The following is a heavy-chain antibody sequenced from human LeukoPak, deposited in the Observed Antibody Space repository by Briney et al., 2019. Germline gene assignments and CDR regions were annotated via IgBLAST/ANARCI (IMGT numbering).Heavy chain of an antibody. CDR3: ARGRVCSGGSCYSRSYYGMDV. Sequence: SETLSLTCAVYGGSFSGYYWSWIRQPPGKGLEWIGEINHSGSTNYNPSLKGRVTISVDTSKNQFSLKLSSVTAADTAVYYCARGRVCSGGSCYSRSYYGMDVWGQGTTVTVSS. CDR1: GGSFSGYY. D-gene: IGHD2-15*01. CDR2: INHSGST. J-gene: IGHJ6*02. V-gene: IGHV4-34*01.